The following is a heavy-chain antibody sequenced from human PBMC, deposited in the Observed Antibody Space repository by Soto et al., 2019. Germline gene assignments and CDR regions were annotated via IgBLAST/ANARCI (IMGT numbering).Heavy chain of an antibody. CDR1: GGSISSGGCS. D-gene: IGHD2-2*03. J-gene: IGHJ6*02. V-gene: IGHV4-30-2*03. CDR2: IDHSGST. Sequence: TQSLTSTVSGGSISSGGCSWSWIRQPPGKGMEWIGYIDHSGSTYYHPSLLSRVTISADTSMNEFSLRLSSVTAADTAVYYCARLNGYCVSTGCHGYYGMDVWGQGTTVTVSS. CDR3: ARLNGYCVSTGCHGYYGMDV.